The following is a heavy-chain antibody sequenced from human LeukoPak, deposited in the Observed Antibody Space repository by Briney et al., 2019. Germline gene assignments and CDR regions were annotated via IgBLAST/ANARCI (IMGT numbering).Heavy chain of an antibody. Sequence: ASVKVSCKASGYTFSNSGVSWLRQAPGQGLEWMGWISAYNGNTNYAQKFQDRVAMTTDTSTNTAYMELRSLRSDDTAAYYCAKSIKVALSGAYFDPWGQGTLVTVSS. V-gene: IGHV1-18*01. J-gene: IGHJ5*02. CDR1: GYTFSNSG. CDR3: AKSIKVALSGAYFDP. CDR2: ISAYNGNT. D-gene: IGHD6-19*01.